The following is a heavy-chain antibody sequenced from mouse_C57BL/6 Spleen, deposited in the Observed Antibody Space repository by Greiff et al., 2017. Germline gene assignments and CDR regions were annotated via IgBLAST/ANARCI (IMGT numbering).Heavy chain of an antibody. CDR2: ISDGGSYT. Sequence: DVHLVESGGGLVKPGGSLKLSCAASGFTFSSYAMSWVRQTPEKRLEWVATISDGGSYTYYPDNVKGRFTISRDNAKNNLYLQMSHLKSEDTAMYYCAREELGRYFDYWGQGTTLTVSS. CDR1: GFTFSSYA. CDR3: AREELGRYFDY. J-gene: IGHJ2*01. D-gene: IGHD4-1*01. V-gene: IGHV5-4*01.